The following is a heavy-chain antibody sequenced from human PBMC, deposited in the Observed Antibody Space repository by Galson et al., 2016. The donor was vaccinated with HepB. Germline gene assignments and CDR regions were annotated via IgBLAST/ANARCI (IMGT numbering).Heavy chain of an antibody. CDR1: GFTFSSYW. V-gene: IGHV3-74*01. D-gene: IGHD4-23*01. Sequence: SLRLSCAASGFTFSSYWMHWVRQAPGKGLVWVSRINSDGSTTSYADSVKGRFTISRDNAKSTLYLQMNSLRAEDTAVYYCATRGGGNTLFGYWGQGTLVTVSS. CDR2: INSDGSTT. J-gene: IGHJ4*02. CDR3: ATRGGGNTLFGY.